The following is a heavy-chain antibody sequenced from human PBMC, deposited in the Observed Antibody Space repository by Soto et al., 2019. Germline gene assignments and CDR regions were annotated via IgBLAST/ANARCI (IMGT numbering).Heavy chain of an antibody. J-gene: IGHJ5*02. CDR3: VHRRVDSTTYAWFDP. D-gene: IGHD4-4*01. V-gene: IGHV2-5*01. Sequence: QITLKESGPTLVKPTQTLTLTCTFSGFSLSSAGVGVGWIRQPPGKALEWLALIYWNDYKRYSPSLKNRLNITRDTSKSQVVLTLTNMDPVDTATYYCVHRRVDSTTYAWFDPWSQGTLVTVSS. CDR2: IYWNDYK. CDR1: GFSLSSAGVG.